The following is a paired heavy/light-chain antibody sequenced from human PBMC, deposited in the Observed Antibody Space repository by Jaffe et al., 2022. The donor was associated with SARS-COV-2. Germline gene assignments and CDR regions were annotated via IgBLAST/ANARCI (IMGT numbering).Heavy chain of an antibody. Sequence: EVQLVESGGGLVQPGGSLRLSCAASGFTFRNYWVSWVRQAPGKGLEWVANIKEDESVKYYVDSVKGRFTISRDNAKNSLFLQMNSLRAEDTAVYYCAREALGVGRVFDSWGQGTLVTVSS. CDR1: GFTFRNYW. J-gene: IGHJ4*02. CDR3: AREALGVGRVFDS. CDR2: IKEDESVK. V-gene: IGHV3-7*03. D-gene: IGHD3-16*01.
Light chain of an antibody. CDR3: QQYYSEAS. J-gene: IGKJ4*01. CDR2: KAT. V-gene: IGKV1-5*03. CDR1: QSISHN. Sequence: DIQMTQSPSTLSASVGDRVTITCRASQSISHNLAWYQQEPGKAPKVLIYKATSLESGVPSRFSGGESGTEFTLTINSLQPDDFATYYCQQYYSEASFGGGTKVEIK.